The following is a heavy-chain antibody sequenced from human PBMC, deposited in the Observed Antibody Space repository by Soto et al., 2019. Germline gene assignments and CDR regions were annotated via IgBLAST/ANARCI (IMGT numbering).Heavy chain of an antibody. CDR3: ARDKRVRRAGPSYYYYGMDV. D-gene: IGHD6-13*01. Sequence: GPSVKVSCKASGYTFTSYYMHWVRQAPGQGLEWMGIINPSGGSTSYAQKFQGRVTMTRDTSTSTVYMELSSLRSEDTAVYYCARDKRVRRAGPSYYYYGMDVWGQGTTVTVSS. V-gene: IGHV1-46*01. J-gene: IGHJ6*02. CDR1: GYTFTSYY. CDR2: INPSGGST.